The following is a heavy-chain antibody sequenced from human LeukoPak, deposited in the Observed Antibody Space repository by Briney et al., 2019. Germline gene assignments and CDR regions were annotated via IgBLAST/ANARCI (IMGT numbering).Heavy chain of an antibody. CDR2: IRPDGSEK. CDR3: SGRSGFGSIY. D-gene: IGHD2-15*01. CDR1: GFTFNIHW. Sequence: GGSLRLSCEASGFTFNIHWMNWVRQAPGKGLEWLANIRPDGSEKVYVDSVRGRFTISRDNTKNSAYLQMNNLRSEDSAVYYCSGRSGFGSIYWGQGIRVTVSS. V-gene: IGHV3-7*01. J-gene: IGHJ4*02.